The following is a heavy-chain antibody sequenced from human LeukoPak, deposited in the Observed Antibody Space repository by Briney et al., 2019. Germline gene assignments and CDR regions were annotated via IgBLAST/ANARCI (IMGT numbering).Heavy chain of an antibody. J-gene: IGHJ4*02. CDR1: GGSFSGYY. D-gene: IGHD6-19*01. CDR3: ARAVSGRFDY. V-gene: IGHV4-34*01. Sequence: SETLSLTCAVYGGSFSGYYWSWIRQPPGKGLEWIGEINHSGSTNYNPSLKSRVSISVDTSKNQFSLRLSSVTAADTAIYYCARAVSGRFDYWGQGTLVTVSS. CDR2: INHSGST.